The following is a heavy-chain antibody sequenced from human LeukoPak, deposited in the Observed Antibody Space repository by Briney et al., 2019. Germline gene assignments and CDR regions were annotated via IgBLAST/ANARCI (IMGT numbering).Heavy chain of an antibody. CDR1: GFTFSSYW. J-gene: IGHJ4*02. CDR3: VRDRTRWVY. V-gene: IGHV3-7*01. D-gene: IGHD2-2*01. CDR2: IKQDGSET. Sequence: PGGSLRLSCEASGFTFSSYWMSWVRQAPGKGLEWVASIKQDGSETSYVDSVKGRFTISRDNTKNSLYLQMNSLRAEDTAVYYCVRDRTRWVYWGQGTLVTVSS.